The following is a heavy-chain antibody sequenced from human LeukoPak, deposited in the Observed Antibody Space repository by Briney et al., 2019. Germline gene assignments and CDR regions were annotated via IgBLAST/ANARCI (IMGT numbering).Heavy chain of an antibody. CDR3: ASEFVVGWFDP. D-gene: IGHD2-15*01. V-gene: IGHV3-21*01. Sequence: GGSLRLSCAASGFTFSSYSMNWVRQAPGKGLEWVSSISSSSSYIYYADSVKGRFTISRDNAKNSLYLQMNSLRAEDTAVYYCASEFVVGWFDPWGQGTLVTVSS. CDR2: ISSSSSYI. CDR1: GFTFSSYS. J-gene: IGHJ5*02.